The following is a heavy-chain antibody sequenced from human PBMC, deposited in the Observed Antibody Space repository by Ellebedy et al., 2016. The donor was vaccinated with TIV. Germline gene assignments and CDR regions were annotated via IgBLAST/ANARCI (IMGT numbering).Heavy chain of an antibody. CDR2: ISGSGGST. J-gene: IGHJ6*03. Sequence: GGSLRLXCAASGFTFSSYAMSWVRQAPGKGLEWVSAISGSGGSTYYADSVKGRFTISRDNSKNTLYLQMNSLRAEDTAVYYCARDRETWSEFSLEWLLYYMDVWGKGTTVTVSS. CDR3: ARDRETWSEFSLEWLLYYMDV. CDR1: GFTFSSYA. D-gene: IGHD3-3*01. V-gene: IGHV3-23*01.